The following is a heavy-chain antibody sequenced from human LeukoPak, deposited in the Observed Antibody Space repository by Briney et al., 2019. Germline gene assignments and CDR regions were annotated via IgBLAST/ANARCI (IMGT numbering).Heavy chain of an antibody. Sequence: GRSLRLSCAASGFTFSSYAMHWVRQAPGKGLEWVAVISYDGSNKYYADSVKGRFTISRDNSKNTLYLQMNSLRAEDTAVYYCARDPRGIAVAGTRTSLFDYWGQGTLVTVSS. CDR2: ISYDGSNK. CDR3: ARDPRGIAVAGTRTSLFDY. CDR1: GFTFSSYA. D-gene: IGHD6-19*01. J-gene: IGHJ4*02. V-gene: IGHV3-30-3*01.